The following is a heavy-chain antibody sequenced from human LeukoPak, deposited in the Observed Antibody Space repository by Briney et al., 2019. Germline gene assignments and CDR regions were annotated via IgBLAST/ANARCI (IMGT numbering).Heavy chain of an antibody. J-gene: IGHJ4*02. CDR3: ARDLGSRGGYFSGY. D-gene: IGHD2-15*01. CDR2: INPNSGGT. V-gene: IGHV1-2*02. Sequence: ASLKVSCKASGYTFAAYYIHWVRQAPGQGLEWMGWINPNSGGTNSAQKFQGRVTMTRDTSITTTYMEVGRLTSDDTAVYYCARDLGSRGGYFSGYWGQGTLVSVSS. CDR1: GYTFAAYY.